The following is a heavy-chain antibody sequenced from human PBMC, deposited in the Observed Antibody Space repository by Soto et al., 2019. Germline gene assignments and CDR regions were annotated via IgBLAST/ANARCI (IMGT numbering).Heavy chain of an antibody. V-gene: IGHV3-30-3*01. CDR2: ISYDGSNK. CDR1: GFTFSSYA. D-gene: IGHD1-26*01. Sequence: SLRLSCAASGFTFSSYAMHWVRQAPGKGLEWVAVISYDGSNKYYADSVKGRFTISRDNSKNTLYLQMNSLRAEDTAVYYCARDGGELLPLTLDYWGQGTLVTVSS. CDR3: ARDGGELLPLTLDY. J-gene: IGHJ4*02.